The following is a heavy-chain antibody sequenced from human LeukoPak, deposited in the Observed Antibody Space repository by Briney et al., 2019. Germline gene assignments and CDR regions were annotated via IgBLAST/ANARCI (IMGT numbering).Heavy chain of an antibody. D-gene: IGHD1-26*01. CDR1: GYTFTSYY. CDR3: ARESVVGATNPDYYYGMDV. V-gene: IGHV1-46*01. CDR2: INPSGGST. J-gene: IGHJ6*02. Sequence: GASVKVSCKAFGYTFTSYYMHWVRQAPGQGLEWMGIINPSGGSTSYAQKFQGRVTPTRDTSTSTVYMEPSSLRSEDTAVYYCARESVVGATNPDYYYGMDVWGQGTTVTVSS.